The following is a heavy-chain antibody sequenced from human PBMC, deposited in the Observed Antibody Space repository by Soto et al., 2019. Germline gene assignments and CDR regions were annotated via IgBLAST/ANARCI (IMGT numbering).Heavy chain of an antibody. CDR3: ARETIAPTLDYYYGMDV. V-gene: IGHV4-31*03. D-gene: IGHD6-13*01. CDR2: IYYSGST. Sequence: SDTLSLTCTVSGGSLSSGGYYWSWIRQHPGKGLEWIGYIYYSGSTYYNPSLKSRVTISVDTSKNQFSLELSSVTAADTAVYYCARETIAPTLDYYYGMDVWRQGTTVTVSS. J-gene: IGHJ6*02. CDR1: GGSLSSGGYY.